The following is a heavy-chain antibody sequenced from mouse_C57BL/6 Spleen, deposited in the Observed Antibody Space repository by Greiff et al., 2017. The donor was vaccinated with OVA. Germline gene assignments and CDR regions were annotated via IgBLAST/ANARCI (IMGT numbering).Heavy chain of an antibody. CDR3: AGYGSSYNYAMDY. Sequence: QVQLQQPGAELVKPGASVKLSCKASGYTFTSYWMQWVKQRPGQGLEWIGEIDPSDSYTNYNQKFKGKATLTVDTSSSTAYMQLSSLTSEDSAVYYCAGYGSSYNYAMDYWGQGTSVTVSS. CDR2: IDPSDSYT. CDR1: GYTFTSYW. D-gene: IGHD1-1*01. J-gene: IGHJ4*01. V-gene: IGHV1-50*01.